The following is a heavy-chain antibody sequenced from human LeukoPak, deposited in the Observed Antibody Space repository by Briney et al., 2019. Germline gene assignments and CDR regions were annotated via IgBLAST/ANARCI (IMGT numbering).Heavy chain of an antibody. Sequence: EASVKVSCKASGYTFTSYYMHWVRQAPGQGLEWMGIINPSGGSTSYAQKVQGRVTITRDTSTSPVYMELSSLTSEDTAVYYCARAWKIYRYGSDYWGQGTLVTVYS. V-gene: IGHV1-46*01. D-gene: IGHD5-18*01. CDR2: INPSGGST. CDR3: ARAWKIYRYGSDY. J-gene: IGHJ4*02. CDR1: GYTFTSYY.